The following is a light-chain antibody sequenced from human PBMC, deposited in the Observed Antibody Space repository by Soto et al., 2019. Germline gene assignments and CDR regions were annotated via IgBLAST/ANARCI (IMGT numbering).Light chain of an antibody. J-gene: IGKJ3*01. Sequence: EIVLTQSPGTLSLSPGERATLSCRASQSVSSSYLAWYQQKPDQAPRLLIYGASSRATGIPDRFSGSGSGTDFTLTISSLEPEDFAVYYCQQYGSSSFTFGGGTKVDIK. CDR2: GAS. CDR3: QQYGSSSFT. V-gene: IGKV3-20*01. CDR1: QSVSSSY.